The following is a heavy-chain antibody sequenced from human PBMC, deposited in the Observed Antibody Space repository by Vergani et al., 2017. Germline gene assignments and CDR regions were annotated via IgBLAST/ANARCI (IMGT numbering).Heavy chain of an antibody. CDR2: INPSGGST. CDR3: ARVLRTKLPTTVTHIDY. J-gene: IGHJ4*02. V-gene: IGHV1-46*01. D-gene: IGHD4-17*01. Sequence: QVQLVQSGAEVKKPGASVKVSCKASGYTFTSYYMHWVRQAPGQGLEWMGIINPSGGSTSYAQKFQGRVTMTRDTSTSTVYMELSSLRSEDTAVYYCARVLRTKLPTTVTHIDYWGQGTLVTVSS. CDR1: GYTFTSYY.